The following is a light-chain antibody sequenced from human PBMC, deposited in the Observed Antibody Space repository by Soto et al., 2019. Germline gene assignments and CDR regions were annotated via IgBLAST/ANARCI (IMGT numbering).Light chain of an antibody. CDR1: QTVRNNY. V-gene: IGKV3D-20*02. J-gene: IGKJ5*01. CDR2: DAS. CDR3: QQRYRWPPIT. Sequence: EFVLPQSPGTVSLSPGAGATLSCRASQTVRNNYLAWYQQKPGQAPRLLIYDASSRATGIPDRFSGGGSGTDFTLTISSLEPEDFAVYYCQQRYRWPPITFGQGTRLEIK.